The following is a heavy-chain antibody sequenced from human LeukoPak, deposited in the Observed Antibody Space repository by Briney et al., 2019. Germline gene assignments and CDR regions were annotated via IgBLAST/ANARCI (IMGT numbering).Heavy chain of an antibody. CDR2: IIPIFGTA. V-gene: IGHV1-69*13. CDR1: GGTFSSYA. D-gene: IGHD1-26*01. J-gene: IGHJ6*03. Sequence: SVKISCKASGGTFSSYAISWVRQAPGQGLEWMGGIIPIFGTANYAQKFQGRVTITADESTSTAYMELSSLRSEDTAVYYCAREANYYYYYMDVWGKGTTVTVSS. CDR3: AREANYYYYYMDV.